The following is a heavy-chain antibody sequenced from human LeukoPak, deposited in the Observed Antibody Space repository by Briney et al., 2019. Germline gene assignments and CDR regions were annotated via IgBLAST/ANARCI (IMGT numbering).Heavy chain of an antibody. V-gene: IGHV4-31*03. CDR2: IYYSGST. Sequence: SETLSLTCTVSGGSISSGGYYWSWIRQHPGKGLEWIGYIYYSGSTYYNPSLKSRVTIPVDTSKNQFSLKLSSVTAADTAVYYCARESIGSSGYYYYYMDVWGKGTTVTVSS. CDR3: ARESIGSSGYYYYYMDV. CDR1: GGSISSGGYY. D-gene: IGHD3-22*01. J-gene: IGHJ6*03.